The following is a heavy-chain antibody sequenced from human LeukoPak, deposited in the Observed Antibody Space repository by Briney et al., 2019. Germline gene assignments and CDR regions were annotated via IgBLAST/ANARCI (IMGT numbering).Heavy chain of an antibody. V-gene: IGHV1-2*02. CDR3: AREYSSSSYWDS. CDR1: GYTFTGYY. J-gene: IGHJ4*02. D-gene: IGHD6-6*01. CDR2: INPNSGGT. Sequence: ASVKVSCKASGYTFTGYYMHWVRQAPGQGLEWMGWINPNSGGTNYAQKFQGRVTMTRDTSISTAYMELSRLRSDDTAVYYCAREYSSSSYWDSWGQGTLVTVSS.